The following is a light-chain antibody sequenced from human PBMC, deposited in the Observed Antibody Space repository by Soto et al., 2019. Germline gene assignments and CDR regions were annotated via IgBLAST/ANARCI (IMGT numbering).Light chain of an antibody. J-gene: IGKJ4*01. CDR3: QQRVSWPLT. CDR2: DTS. V-gene: IGKV3-11*01. CDR1: QSISSH. Sequence: EIVLTQSPATLSLSPGERATLSCRASQSISSHLAWYQQKAGQAPRLLMFDTSNRATGIPARVSRSGYGTDSTLTISSLVPEDAAVYYCQQRVSWPLTVGGGTKVEIK.